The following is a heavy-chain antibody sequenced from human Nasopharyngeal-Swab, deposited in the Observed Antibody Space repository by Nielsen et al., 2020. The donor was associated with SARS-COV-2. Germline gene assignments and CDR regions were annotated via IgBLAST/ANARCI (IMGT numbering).Heavy chain of an antibody. Sequence: VRQAPGKGLEWVSVIYSGGSTYYADSVKGRFTISRDNSKNTLYLQMNSLRAEDTAVYYCASEGTYCSGGSCYVYWGQGTLVTVSS. CDR3: ASEGTYCSGGSCYVY. CDR2: IYSGGST. J-gene: IGHJ4*02. D-gene: IGHD2-15*01. V-gene: IGHV3-66*01.